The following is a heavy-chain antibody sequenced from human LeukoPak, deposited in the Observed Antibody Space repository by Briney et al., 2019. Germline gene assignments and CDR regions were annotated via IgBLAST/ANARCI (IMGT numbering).Heavy chain of an antibody. CDR3: AAQITIQDY. CDR2: IYSGGST. J-gene: IGHJ4*02. CDR1: GFTFSNYA. V-gene: IGHV3-66*02. D-gene: IGHD3-3*01. Sequence: GGSLRLSCAASGFTFSNYAMTWVRQAPGKGLEWVSVIYSGGSTYYADSVKGRFTISRDNSKNTLYLQMNSLRAEDTAVYYCAAQITIQDYWGQGTLVTVSS.